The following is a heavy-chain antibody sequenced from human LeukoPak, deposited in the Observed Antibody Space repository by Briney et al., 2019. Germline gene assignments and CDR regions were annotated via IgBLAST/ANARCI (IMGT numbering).Heavy chain of an antibody. D-gene: IGHD6-13*01. Sequence: GGSLRLSCTASGFTFGDYTMSWVRQAPGKGLEWVGFIKSKGFGGTPEYAASVKGRFTISRDDSKSIAYLQMNSLKSEDTAVYYCTRGAAAGITGWFDPWGQGTLVTVSS. CDR2: IKSKGFGGTP. CDR3: TRGAAAGITGWFDP. CDR1: GFTFGDYT. J-gene: IGHJ5*02. V-gene: IGHV3-49*04.